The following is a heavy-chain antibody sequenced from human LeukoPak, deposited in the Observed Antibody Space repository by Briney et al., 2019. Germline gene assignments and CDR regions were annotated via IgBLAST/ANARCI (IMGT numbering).Heavy chain of an antibody. CDR2: IRRKAYGGTT. Sequence: SCKASSYTFIRYGISWVRQAPGKGLEWVGFIRRKAYGGTTEYAASVKGRFTISRDDSKSIAYLQMNSLRIEDTAVYYCSREAGSGSYWYFDLWGRGTLVTVSS. CDR1: SYTFIRYG. D-gene: IGHD3-10*01. J-gene: IGHJ2*01. V-gene: IGHV3-49*04. CDR3: SREAGSGSYWYFDL.